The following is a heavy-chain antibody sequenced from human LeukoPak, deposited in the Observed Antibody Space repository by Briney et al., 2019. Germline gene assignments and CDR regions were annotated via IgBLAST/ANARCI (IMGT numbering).Heavy chain of an antibody. V-gene: IGHV4-59*01. CDR1: GDSISSYY. J-gene: IGHJ4*02. D-gene: IGHD6-13*01. CDR2: IYCSGGT. Sequence: SETLSLTCTVSGDSISSYYWSWIRQPPGRGLEWFGYIYCSGGTNYNPSLKSRVTISVDTSKNQFSLKLSSVTAADTAVYYCAREVVAAAGTVDYWGQGTLVTVSS. CDR3: AREVVAAAGTVDY.